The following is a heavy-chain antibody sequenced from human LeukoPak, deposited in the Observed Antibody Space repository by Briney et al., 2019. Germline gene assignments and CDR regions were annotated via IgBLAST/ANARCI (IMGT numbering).Heavy chain of an antibody. CDR2: IRNRVDSYTT. D-gene: IGHD1-26*01. Sequence: PGGSLRLSCAAPGFTFSDHYMDWVRQAPGKGLEWVCRIRNRVDSYTTEYAASVKGRFSISRDDSKNSLYLQMNRLKIEDTAVYFCARGHSGTSDRLDPWGQGTLVTVSS. V-gene: IGHV3-72*01. J-gene: IGHJ5*02. CDR1: GFTFSDHY. CDR3: ARGHSGTSDRLDP.